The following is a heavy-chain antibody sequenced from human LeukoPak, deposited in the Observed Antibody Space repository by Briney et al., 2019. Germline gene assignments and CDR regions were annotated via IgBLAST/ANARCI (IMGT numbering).Heavy chain of an antibody. J-gene: IGHJ4*02. CDR1: AGSISSYY. CDR2: THYSGDT. V-gene: IGHV4-59*08. D-gene: IGHD1-26*01. Sequence: SETLSFTCTVSAGSISSYYWTWIRQPPGKGLEWIAYTHYSGDTSYNPSLRSRVTISVDTSKNQFSLKLTSLTAADTAVYYCARHGPIGPKRGYFEHWGQGTLVTVSS. CDR3: ARHGPIGPKRGYFEH.